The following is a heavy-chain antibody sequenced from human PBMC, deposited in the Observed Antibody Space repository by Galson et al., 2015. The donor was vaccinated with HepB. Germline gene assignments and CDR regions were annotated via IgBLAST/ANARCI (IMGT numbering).Heavy chain of an antibody. J-gene: IGHJ5*01. Sequence: SLRLSCAASGLTFSSYAMNWVRQAPGKGLEWVSYISSSSSIIYYADSVKGRFTISRDNAKNSLYLQMNSLRDEDTAVYYCARDRGGSYSADWFDSWGQGTLVTVSS. CDR2: ISSSSSII. V-gene: IGHV3-48*02. CDR3: ARDRGGSYSADWFDS. CDR1: GLTFSSYA. D-gene: IGHD1-26*01.